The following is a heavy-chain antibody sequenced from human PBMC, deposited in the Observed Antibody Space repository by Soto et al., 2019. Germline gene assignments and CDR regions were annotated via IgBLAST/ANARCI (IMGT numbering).Heavy chain of an antibody. V-gene: IGHV3-23*01. CDR2: ISGSSGST. Sequence: EVQLLESGGGLVQPGGSLRLSCAASGFTFSSYAMSWVRQAPGKGLEWVSAISGSSGSTYYADSVKGRFTISRDNSKNTLYLQMNCLRAEETAVYYCANTPRITIIRGLITLPFDYWGQGTLVTVSS. CDR3: ANTPRITIIRGLITLPFDY. CDR1: GFTFSSYA. J-gene: IGHJ4*02. D-gene: IGHD3-10*01.